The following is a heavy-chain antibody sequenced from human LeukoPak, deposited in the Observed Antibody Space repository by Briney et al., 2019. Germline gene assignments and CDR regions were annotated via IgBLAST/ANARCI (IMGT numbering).Heavy chain of an antibody. D-gene: IGHD1-26*01. CDR1: GFTFSSYA. V-gene: IGHV3-23*01. Sequence: PGGSLRLSCAASGFTFSSYAMSWVRQAPGKGLEWVSAISVSGSSTYYADSVKGRFTISRDNSKNPLYLQMNSLRAEDTAVYYCAKRRGGSYYAAFDIWGQGTMVTVSS. CDR2: ISVSGSST. J-gene: IGHJ3*02. CDR3: AKRRGGSYYAAFDI.